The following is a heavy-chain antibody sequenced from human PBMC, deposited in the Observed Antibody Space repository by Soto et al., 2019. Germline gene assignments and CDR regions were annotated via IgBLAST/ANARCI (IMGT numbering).Heavy chain of an antibody. CDR1: GGSISSSNW. J-gene: IGHJ6*02. D-gene: IGHD3-10*01. CDR3: ARFGELLPYYYYYYGMDV. Sequence: PSETLSLTCAVSGGSISSSNWWSWVRQPPGKGLEWIGEIYHSGSTNYNPSLKSRVTISVDKSKNQFSLKLSSVTAADTAVYYCARFGELLPYYYYYYGMDVWGQGTTVTVSS. CDR2: IYHSGST. V-gene: IGHV4-4*02.